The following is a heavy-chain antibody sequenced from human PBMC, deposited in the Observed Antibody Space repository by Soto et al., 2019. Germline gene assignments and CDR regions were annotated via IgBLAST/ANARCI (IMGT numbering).Heavy chain of an antibody. V-gene: IGHV1-3*01. Sequence: ASVKVSCKASGYTFTSYAMHWVRQAPGQRLEWMGWINAGNGNTKYSQKLQGRVTITRDTSASTAYMELSSLRSEDTAVYYFARGPMVRGVAPAKGWFDPWGQGTLVTVSS. D-gene: IGHD3-10*01. J-gene: IGHJ5*02. CDR1: GYTFTSYA. CDR2: INAGNGNT. CDR3: ARGPMVRGVAPAKGWFDP.